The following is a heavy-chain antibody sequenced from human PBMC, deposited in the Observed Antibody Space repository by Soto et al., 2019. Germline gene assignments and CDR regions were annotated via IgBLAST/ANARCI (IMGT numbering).Heavy chain of an antibody. Sequence: QVQLQESGPGLVKPSETLSLTCTVSGGSVTSGSYYWSWIRQRPGQGLEWIGYIYYSGSTNYNPSLKRRITIPVDTSKNQYSLKLSSVTAADTAVYYCARTPFYGGRMYYFDYWGQGTPVTVSS. D-gene: IGHD4-17*01. V-gene: IGHV4-61*01. CDR2: IYYSGST. J-gene: IGHJ4*02. CDR3: ARTPFYGGRMYYFDY. CDR1: GGSVTSGSYY.